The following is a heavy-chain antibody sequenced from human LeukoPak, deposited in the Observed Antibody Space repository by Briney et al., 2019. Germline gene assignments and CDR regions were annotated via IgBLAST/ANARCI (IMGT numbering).Heavy chain of an antibody. V-gene: IGHV3-48*01. Sequence: GGSLRLSCAVSGFTFSSHSMNWVRRAPGKGLEWVSYISSGSSSIYYADSVKGRFTISRDNAKNSLYLQMNSLRAEDTAVYYCARDRYDSSGYYPPDYWGQGTLVTVSS. D-gene: IGHD3-22*01. CDR1: GFTFSSHS. J-gene: IGHJ4*02. CDR3: ARDRYDSSGYYPPDY. CDR2: ISSGSSSI.